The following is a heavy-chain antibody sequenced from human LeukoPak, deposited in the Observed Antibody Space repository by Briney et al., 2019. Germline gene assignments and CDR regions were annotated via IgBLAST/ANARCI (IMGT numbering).Heavy chain of an antibody. J-gene: IGHJ4*02. V-gene: IGHV3-74*03. CDR1: GFTFSDHW. CDR2: IKSDGTST. D-gene: IGHD6-19*01. Sequence: QPGGSLRLSCAASGFTFSDHWMHWVRQAPGKGLVWVSRIKSDGTSTTYADSMKGRFTISRDNAKNTLYLQMNSLRTEDTAVYYCATGASAIYSSGVVFDYWGQGTLVTVSS. CDR3: ATGASAIYSSGVVFDY.